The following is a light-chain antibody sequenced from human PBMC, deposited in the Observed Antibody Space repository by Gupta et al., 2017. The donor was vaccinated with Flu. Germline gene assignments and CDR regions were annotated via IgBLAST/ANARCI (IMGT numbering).Light chain of an antibody. CDR3: QQLNSYPPEFT. V-gene: IGKV1-9*01. CDR1: QGISSY. J-gene: IGKJ5*01. Sequence: DIQLTQSPSFLSASVGDRVTITCRASQGISSYLAWYQQKPGKAPKLLIYAASTLQSGVPSRFSGSGSGTGFTLTISSLQPEDFATYYCQQLNSYPPEFTFGQGTRLEIK. CDR2: AAS.